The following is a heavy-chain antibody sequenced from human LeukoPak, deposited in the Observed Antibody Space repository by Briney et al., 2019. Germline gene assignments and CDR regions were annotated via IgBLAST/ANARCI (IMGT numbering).Heavy chain of an antibody. CDR2: ISSRSSYI. CDR1: GFTFSSYS. D-gene: IGHD4-17*01. CDR3: AKDLPNDYGDYGPFDY. J-gene: IGHJ4*02. V-gene: IGHV3-21*04. Sequence: GGSLRLSCAASGFTFSSYSMNWVRQAPGKGLEWVSSISSRSSYIYYADSVKGRFTISRDNAKNSLYLQMNSLRAEDTAVYYCAKDLPNDYGDYGPFDYWGQGTLVTVSS.